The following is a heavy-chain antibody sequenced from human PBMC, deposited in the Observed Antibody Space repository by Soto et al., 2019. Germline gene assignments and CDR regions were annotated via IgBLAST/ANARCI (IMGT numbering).Heavy chain of an antibody. CDR3: TTDPGDYEDF. J-gene: IGHJ4*02. Sequence: GSLRLSCSASGITFSNAWMSLVLQAPGQGLEWVGRIKNKADGGTTDYAAPVRGRFSISRDDSKNTLFLQMNSLETEDTAIYYCTTDPGDYEDFWGQGTLVTVSS. CDR1: GITFSNAW. CDR2: IKNKADGGTT. D-gene: IGHD4-17*01. V-gene: IGHV3-15*01.